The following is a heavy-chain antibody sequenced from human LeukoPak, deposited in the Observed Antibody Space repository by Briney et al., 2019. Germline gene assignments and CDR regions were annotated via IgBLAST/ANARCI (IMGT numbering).Heavy chain of an antibody. Sequence: SETLSLTCAVYGGSFSGYYWSWIRQPPGKGLEWIGEINHSGSTNYNPSLKGRVTISVDTSKNQFSLKLSSVTAADTAVYYCARGQLWWPNWGQGTLVTVSS. J-gene: IGHJ4*02. D-gene: IGHD5-18*01. V-gene: IGHV4-34*01. CDR2: INHSGST. CDR1: GGSFSGYY. CDR3: ARGQLWWPN.